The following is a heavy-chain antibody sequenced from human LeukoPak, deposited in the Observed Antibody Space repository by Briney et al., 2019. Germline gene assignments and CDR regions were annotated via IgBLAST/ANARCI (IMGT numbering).Heavy chain of an antibody. Sequence: SGGSLRLSCAASGFTFDDYTMHWVRQAPGKGLEWVSLISWDGGSTYYADSVKGRFTISRDNSKNSLYLQMNSLRTEDTALYYCAKDWSSSGFFDYWGQGTLVTVSS. CDR1: GFTFDDYT. J-gene: IGHJ4*02. CDR2: ISWDGGST. CDR3: AKDWSSSGFFDY. V-gene: IGHV3-43*01. D-gene: IGHD6-13*01.